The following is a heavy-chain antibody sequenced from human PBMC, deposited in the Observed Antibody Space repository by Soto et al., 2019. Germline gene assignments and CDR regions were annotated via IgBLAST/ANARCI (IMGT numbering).Heavy chain of an antibody. CDR1: GGSISSGGYY. CDR3: ARGRYSPDYYGMDV. CDR2: IYYSGST. V-gene: IGHV4-31*03. J-gene: IGHJ6*02. D-gene: IGHD1-26*01. Sequence: SETLSLTCTVAGGSISSGGYYWSWLRQHPGKGLEWIGYIYYSGSTYYNPSLKSRVTISVDTSKNQFSLKLSSVTAADTAVYYCARGRYSPDYYGMDVWGQGTTVTVSS.